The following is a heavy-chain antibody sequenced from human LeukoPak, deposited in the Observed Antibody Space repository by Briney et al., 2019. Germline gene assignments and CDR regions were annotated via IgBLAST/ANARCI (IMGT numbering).Heavy chain of an antibody. CDR3: ARDLNWGQVDY. J-gene: IGHJ4*02. CDR1: GFTISGYW. CDR2: VNADGSVT. V-gene: IGHV3-74*01. D-gene: IGHD7-27*01. Sequence: GGSLRLSCAASGFTISGYWTYWIRQSPGKGLEWVARVNADGSVTNYAGSMKGRFTISRDTATNIVYLQMNSLRDDDTAVYYCARDLNWGQVDYWGQGTLVTVSS.